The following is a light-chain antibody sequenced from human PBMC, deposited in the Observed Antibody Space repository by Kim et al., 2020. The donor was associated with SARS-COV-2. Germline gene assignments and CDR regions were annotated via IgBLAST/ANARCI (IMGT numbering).Light chain of an antibody. CDR3: QSYDSSLSGSWV. J-gene: IGLJ3*02. Sequence: ITISCTGVSSKIGAGYDVDWFPQLPGTAPKLLIYGSHTRPSGVPDRFSGTKSGTSASLAITGLQAEDEADYYCQSYDSSLSGSWVFGGGTQLTVL. V-gene: IGLV1-40*01. CDR2: GSH. CDR1: SSKIGAGYD.